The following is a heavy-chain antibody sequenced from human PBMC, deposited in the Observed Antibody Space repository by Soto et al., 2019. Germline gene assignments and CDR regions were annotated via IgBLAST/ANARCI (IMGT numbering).Heavy chain of an antibody. D-gene: IGHD1-1*01. V-gene: IGHV1-24*01. CDR1: GYTLTELS. CDR3: ATEPQPGGERRVSF. Sequence: RASVKVSCKVSGYTLTELSMHWVRQAPGKGLEWMGGFDPEDGETIYAQKFQGRVTMTEDTSTDTAYMELSSLRSEDTAVYYCATEPQPGGERRVSFWGQGTLVTVSS. J-gene: IGHJ4*02. CDR2: FDPEDGET.